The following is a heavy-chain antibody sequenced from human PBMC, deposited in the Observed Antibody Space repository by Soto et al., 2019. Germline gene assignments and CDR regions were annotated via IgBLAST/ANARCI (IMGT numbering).Heavy chain of an antibody. CDR2: ISYDGSNK. J-gene: IGHJ4*02. D-gene: IGHD4-17*01. CDR3: ARGDYLYYFDY. CDR1: GFTFSSYA. V-gene: IGHV3-30-3*01. Sequence: QVQLVESGGGVVQPGRSLRLSCAASGFTFSSYAMHWVRQAPGKGLEWVAGISYDGSNKYYADSVKGRFTISRDNSKNTLYLQMNSLRAEDTAVYYCARGDYLYYFDYWGQGTLVTVSS.